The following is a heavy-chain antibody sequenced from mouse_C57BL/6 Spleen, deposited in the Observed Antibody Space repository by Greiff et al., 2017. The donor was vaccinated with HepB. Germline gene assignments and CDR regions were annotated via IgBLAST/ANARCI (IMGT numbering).Heavy chain of an antibody. J-gene: IGHJ1*03. CDR1: GFNIKDDY. D-gene: IGHD2-4*01. V-gene: IGHV14-4*01. CDR2: IDPENGDT. Sequence: EVKLQESGAELVRPGASVKLSCTASGFNIKDDYMHWVKQRPEQGLEWIGWIDPENGDTEYASKFQGKATITADTSSNTAYLQLSSLTSEDTAVYYCTTSDRDYHWYFDVWGTGTTVTVSS. CDR3: TTSDRDYHWYFDV.